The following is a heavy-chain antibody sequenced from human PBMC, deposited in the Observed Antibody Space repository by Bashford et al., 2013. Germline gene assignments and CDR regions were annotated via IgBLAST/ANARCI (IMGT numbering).Heavy chain of an antibody. CDR3: ARVRCSSTSCYAKGAFDI. Sequence: SETLSLTCTVSGGSISSYYWSWIRQPPGKGLEWIGYIYYSGSTNYNPSLKSRVTISVDTSKNQFSLKLSSVTAADTAVYYCARVRCSSTSCYAKGAFDIWGQGTMVTVSS. CDR1: GGSISSYY. J-gene: IGHJ3*02. D-gene: IGHD2-2*01. CDR2: IYYSGST. V-gene: IGHV4-59*01.